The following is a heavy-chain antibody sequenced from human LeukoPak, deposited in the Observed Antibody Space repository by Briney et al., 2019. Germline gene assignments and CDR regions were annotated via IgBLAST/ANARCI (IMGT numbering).Heavy chain of an antibody. J-gene: IGHJ4*02. D-gene: IGHD6-13*01. CDR1: GGSISSYY. CDR3: ASGIAAAAGIDY. V-gene: IGHV4-59*01. CDR2: IYYSGST. Sequence: PSETLSLTCTVSGGSISSYYWSWIRQPPGKGLEWIGYIYYSGSTNYNPSLKSRVTISVDTSKNQFSLKLSSVTAADTAVYYCASGIAAAAGIDYWGQGTLVTVSS.